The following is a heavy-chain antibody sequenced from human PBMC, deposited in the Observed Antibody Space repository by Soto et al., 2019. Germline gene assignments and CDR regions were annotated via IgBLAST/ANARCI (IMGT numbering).Heavy chain of an antibody. V-gene: IGHV5-51*03. CDR3: ARTDYGSGPFDS. Sequence: DVQLVQSGAEVKKSGESLRISCKGSGYDFSAYWINWVRQMPGKGLEWMGTIYPGDSDVRYSPSFQGQVTISVDKSISFAYLQWISLKAADTAIYYCARTDYGSGPFDSWGQGTLVTVSS. D-gene: IGHD3-10*01. CDR1: GYDFSAYW. CDR2: IYPGDSDV. J-gene: IGHJ4*02.